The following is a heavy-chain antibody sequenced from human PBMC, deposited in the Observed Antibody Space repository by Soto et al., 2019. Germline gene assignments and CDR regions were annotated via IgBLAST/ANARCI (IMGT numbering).Heavy chain of an antibody. CDR3: ASALRDYVWGSYRSVIDY. CDR1: GGTFSSYA. V-gene: IGHV1-69*12. J-gene: IGHJ4*02. CDR2: IIPIFGTA. D-gene: IGHD3-16*02. Sequence: QVQLVQSGAEVKKPGSSVKVSCKASGGTFSSYAISWVRQAPGQGLEWMGGIIPIFGTANYAQKFQGRVTITADESTSTAYMELSSLRSEDTAVYYCASALRDYVWGSYRSVIDYWGQGTLVTVSS.